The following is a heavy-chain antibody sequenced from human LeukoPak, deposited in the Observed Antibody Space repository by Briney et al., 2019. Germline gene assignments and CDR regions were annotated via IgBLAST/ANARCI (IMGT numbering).Heavy chain of an antibody. CDR3: AREELERPRPLLYYYYYGMDV. V-gene: IGHV4-30-2*01. J-gene: IGHJ6*02. D-gene: IGHD1-1*01. CDR2: IYHSGST. Sequence: PSQTLSLTCAVSGGSISSGGYSWSWIRQPPGKGLEWIGYIYHSGSTYYNPSLKSRVTISVDRSKNQFSLKLSSVTAADTAVYYCAREELERPRPLLYYYYYGMDVWGQGTTVTVSS. CDR1: GGSISSGGYS.